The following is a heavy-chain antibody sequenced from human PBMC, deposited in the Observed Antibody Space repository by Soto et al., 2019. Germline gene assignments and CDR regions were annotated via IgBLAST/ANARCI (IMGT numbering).Heavy chain of an antibody. CDR3: ARGTLTYYDILTGYPLDY. J-gene: IGHJ4*02. V-gene: IGHV1-2*04. CDR1: GYTFTGYY. D-gene: IGHD3-9*01. Sequence: ASVKVSCKASGYTFTGYYMYWVRQAPGQGLEWMGWINPNSGGTNYAQKFQGWVTMTRDTSISTAYMELSRLRSDDTAVYYCARGTLTYYDILTGYPLDYWGQGTLVTVSS. CDR2: INPNSGGT.